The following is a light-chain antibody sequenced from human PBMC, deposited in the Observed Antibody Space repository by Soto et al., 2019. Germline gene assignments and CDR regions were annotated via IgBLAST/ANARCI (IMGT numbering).Light chain of an antibody. Sequence: EIVMTQSPATLSVSPGXRXXLXXXASQDVSFNLAWYQQKPGQAPRLLIYTASIRATGIPARFSGSGSGTEFTLTISSLQSEDXAVYXCQQYSDWPAGTFGGGTKVEIK. J-gene: IGKJ4*01. CDR2: TAS. CDR1: QDVSFN. V-gene: IGKV3-15*01. CDR3: QQYSDWPAGT.